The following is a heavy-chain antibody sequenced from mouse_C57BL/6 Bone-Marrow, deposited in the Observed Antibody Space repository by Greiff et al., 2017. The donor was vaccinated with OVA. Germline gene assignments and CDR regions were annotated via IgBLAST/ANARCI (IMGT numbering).Heavy chain of an antibody. CDR3: ARDYYGTDSGYFDY. CDR2: IYPGDGDT. V-gene: IGHV1-80*01. J-gene: IGHJ2*01. Sequence: QVQLKESGAELVKPGASVKISCKASGYAFSSYWMNWVKQRPGKGLEWIGQIYPGDGDTNYNGTFKGKATLTANKSSSTAYMQRSSLTSEDSAVDFGARDYYGTDSGYFDYWGQGTTVTVSA. D-gene: IGHD1-1*01. CDR1: GYAFSSYW.